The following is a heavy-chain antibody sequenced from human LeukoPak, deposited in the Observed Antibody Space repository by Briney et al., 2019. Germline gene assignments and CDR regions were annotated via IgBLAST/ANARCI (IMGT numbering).Heavy chain of an antibody. V-gene: IGHV1-8*01. CDR2: MNPNSGNT. D-gene: IGHD3-22*01. CDR3: ARKTYYYDSSGSQHTPPDY. Sequence: ASVKVSCKASGYTFTSYDINWVRQATGQGLEWMGWMNPNSGNTGYAQKFQGRVTMTRNTSISTAYMELSSLRSEDTAVYYCARKTYYYDSSGSQHTPPDYWGQGTLVTVSS. CDR1: GYTFTSYD. J-gene: IGHJ4*02.